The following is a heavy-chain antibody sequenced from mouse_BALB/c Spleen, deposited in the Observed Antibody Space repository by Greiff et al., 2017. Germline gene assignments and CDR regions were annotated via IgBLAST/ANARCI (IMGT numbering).Heavy chain of an antibody. V-gene: IGHV5-17*02. CDR2: ISSGSSTI. D-gene: IGHD2-2*01. CDR3: ARQEGYDGYWYFDV. Sequence: EVQVVESGGGLVQPGGSRKLSCAASGFTFSSFGMHWVRQAPEKGLEWVAYISSGSSTIYYADTVKGRFTISRDNPKNTLFLQMTSLRSEDTAMYYCARQEGYDGYWYFDVWGAGTTVTVSS. J-gene: IGHJ1*01. CDR1: GFTFSSFG.